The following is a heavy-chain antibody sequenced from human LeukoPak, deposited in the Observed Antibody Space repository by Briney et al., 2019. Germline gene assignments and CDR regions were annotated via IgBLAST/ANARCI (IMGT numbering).Heavy chain of an antibody. J-gene: IGHJ4*02. CDR3: ARVEAGGNAAFGY. CDR2: ISSSGSTI. CDR1: GFTFSSYE. D-gene: IGHD4-23*01. V-gene: IGHV3-48*03. Sequence: GGSLRLSCAASGFTFSSYEMNWVRQAPGKGLEWVSYISSSGSTIYYADSVKGRFTISRDNAKNSLYLQMNSLRAEDTAVYYCARVEAGGNAAFGYWGQGTLVTVSS.